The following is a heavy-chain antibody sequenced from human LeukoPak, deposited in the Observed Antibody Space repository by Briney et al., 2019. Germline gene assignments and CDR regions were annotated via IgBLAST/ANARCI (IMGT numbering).Heavy chain of an antibody. J-gene: IGHJ4*02. CDR2: IYYSGST. Sequence: SETLSLTCTVSGGSISSSSYYWSWIRQPPGKGLEWIGSIYYSGSTYYNPSLKSRVTISVDTSKNQLSLKLSSVTAADTAVYYCARKNVGAVSPFDYWGQGTLVTVSS. CDR1: GGSISSSSYY. V-gene: IGHV4-39*01. D-gene: IGHD1-26*01. CDR3: ARKNVGAVSPFDY.